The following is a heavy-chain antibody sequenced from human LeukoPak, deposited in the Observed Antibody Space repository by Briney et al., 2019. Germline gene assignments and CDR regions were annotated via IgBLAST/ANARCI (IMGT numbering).Heavy chain of an antibody. J-gene: IGHJ5*02. V-gene: IGHV1-69*06. CDR3: ARVVQSGGTLYNWFDP. CDR1: GGTFSSYA. D-gene: IGHD2-15*01. Sequence: EASVKVSCKASGGTFSSYAISCVRQAPGQGLEWMGGIIPIFGTANYAQKFQGRVTITADKSTSTAYMELSSLRSEDTAVYYCARVVQSGGTLYNWFDPWGQGTLVTVSS. CDR2: IIPIFGTA.